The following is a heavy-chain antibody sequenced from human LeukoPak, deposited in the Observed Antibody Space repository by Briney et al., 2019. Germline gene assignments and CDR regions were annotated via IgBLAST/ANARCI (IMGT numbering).Heavy chain of an antibody. CDR3: AKDLKGFDP. Sequence: QSGGSLRPSCAATGFTFSNNAMSWVRQAQGKGLEWVSGITVSGGSTYYADSVKGRFTISRDSSKNMLYLQMNSLRVEDTAVYYCAKDLKGFDPWGQGTLVTVSS. CDR1: GFTFSNNA. D-gene: IGHD3-9*01. J-gene: IGHJ5*02. CDR2: ITVSGGST. V-gene: IGHV3-23*01.